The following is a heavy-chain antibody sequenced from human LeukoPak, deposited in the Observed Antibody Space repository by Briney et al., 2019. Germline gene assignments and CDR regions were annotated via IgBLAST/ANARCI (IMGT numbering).Heavy chain of an antibody. CDR3: ARDLSGPSFY. Sequence: GGSLRLSCAASGFIFSSYWMHWVRQAPGKGLVWVSRIKGDGSSTSYADSVKGRFTISRDNAKNTLYLQMNGLRAEDTAVYYCARDLSGPSFYWGQGTLVTVSS. CDR2: IKGDGSST. V-gene: IGHV3-74*01. J-gene: IGHJ4*02. CDR1: GFIFSSYW. D-gene: IGHD2-15*01.